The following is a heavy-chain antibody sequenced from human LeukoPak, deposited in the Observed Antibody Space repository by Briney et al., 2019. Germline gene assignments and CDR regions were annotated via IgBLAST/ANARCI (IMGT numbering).Heavy chain of an antibody. V-gene: IGHV3-7*03. J-gene: IGHJ6*03. D-gene: IGHD2/OR15-2a*01. CDR3: ARSMNYYYYYYMDV. CDR2: IKQDGSEK. CDR1: GFTFSSYW. Sequence: GGSLRLSCAASGFTFSSYWMSWVRQAPGKGLEWVANIKQDGSEKYYVDSVKGRFTISRDNAKNSLYLQMNSLRAEDTALYYCARSMNYYYYYYMDVWGKGTTVTVSS.